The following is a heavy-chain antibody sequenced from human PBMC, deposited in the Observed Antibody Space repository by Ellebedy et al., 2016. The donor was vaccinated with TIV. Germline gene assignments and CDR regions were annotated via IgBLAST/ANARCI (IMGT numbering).Heavy chain of an antibody. J-gene: IGHJ5*02. V-gene: IGHV1-8*01. D-gene: IGHD3-10*01. CDR3: ARDLTMVRNWFDP. CDR2: MNPNSGIT. Sequence: ASVKVSCXASGYTFTSYDINWVRQATGQGLEWMGWMNPNSGITGYAQKFQGRVTMTRNTSISTAYMELSSLRSEDTAVYYCARDLTMVRNWFDPWGQGTLVTVSS. CDR1: GYTFTSYD.